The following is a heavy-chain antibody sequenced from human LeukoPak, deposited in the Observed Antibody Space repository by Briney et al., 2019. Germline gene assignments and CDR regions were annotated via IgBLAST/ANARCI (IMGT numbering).Heavy chain of an antibody. V-gene: IGHV3-48*03. Sequence: GGSLRLSCAASGFIFSNYEMKWVRQAPGKGLEWVSHISRSGDTKYYADSVKGRFTISRDNAKNSLYLQMNSLRAEDTAVYYCAELGITMIGGVWGKGTTVTISS. CDR2: ISRSGDTK. CDR1: GFIFSNYE. J-gene: IGHJ6*04. D-gene: IGHD3-10*02. CDR3: AELGITMIGGV.